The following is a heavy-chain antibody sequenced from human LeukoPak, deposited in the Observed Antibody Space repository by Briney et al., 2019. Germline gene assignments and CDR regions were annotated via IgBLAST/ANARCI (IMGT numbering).Heavy chain of an antibody. CDR3: ARQRGSSWYSRRNWFDP. J-gene: IGHJ5*02. Sequence: SETLSLTCTDSGGSISSYYWNWIRQPPGKGLEWIGYIYYSGSTNYNPSLKSRVTISVDTSENQFSLKLSSVTAADTAVYYCARQRGSSWYSRRNWFDPWGQGTLVTVSS. V-gene: IGHV4-59*08. CDR2: IYYSGST. D-gene: IGHD6-13*01. CDR1: GGSISSYY.